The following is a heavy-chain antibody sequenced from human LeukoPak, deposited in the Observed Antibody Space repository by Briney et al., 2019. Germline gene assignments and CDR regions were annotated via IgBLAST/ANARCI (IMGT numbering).Heavy chain of an antibody. CDR2: IRHDESRT. D-gene: IGHD2-21*01. CDR3: AKPVIPSSYQETYYMDV. Sequence: PGGSLRLSCAASGFIFSAYGMHWVRQAPGEGLEWVAYIRHDESRTFYADSVKGRFTISREDSKNTLYLQMHILRAEDTALYYCAKPVIPSSYQETYYMDVWVKGTTVTVSS. J-gene: IGHJ6*03. V-gene: IGHV3-30*02. CDR1: GFIFSAYG.